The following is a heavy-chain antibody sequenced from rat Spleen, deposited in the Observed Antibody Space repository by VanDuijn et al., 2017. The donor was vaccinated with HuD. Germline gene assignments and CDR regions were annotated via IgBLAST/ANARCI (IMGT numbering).Heavy chain of an antibody. CDR3: ARRGFAY. V-gene: IGHV5-58*01. CDR1: GFTFSGYW. Sequence: EVQLVETGGDLVQPGRSLKLSCVASGFTFSGYWMYWLRQAPGKGLEWISSINTDGDSTFYPDSVKGRFTISRHNAENTVYLQMNSLRSEDTATYYCARRGFAYWGQGTLVTVSS. CDR2: INTDGDST. J-gene: IGHJ3*01.